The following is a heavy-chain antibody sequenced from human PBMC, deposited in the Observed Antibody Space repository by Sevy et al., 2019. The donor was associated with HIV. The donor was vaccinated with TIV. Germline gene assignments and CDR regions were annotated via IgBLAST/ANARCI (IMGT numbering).Heavy chain of an antibody. CDR2: ISGSDGTI. V-gene: IGHV3-11*01. CDR1: GFTFSDYY. CDR3: ARDHVKDGDLGDYYYFAMDV. Sequence: GGSLRLSCAASGFTFSDYYMSWIRQAPGKGLERISYISGSDGTIYYADSVKGRFTISRDNAKNSLYLQMSSLRAEDTAVYYCARDHVKDGDLGDYYYFAMDVWGQGTTVTVSS. D-gene: IGHD4-17*01. J-gene: IGHJ6*02.